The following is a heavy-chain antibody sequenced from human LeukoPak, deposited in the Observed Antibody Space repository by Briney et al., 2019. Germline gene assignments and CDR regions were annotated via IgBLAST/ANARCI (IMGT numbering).Heavy chain of an antibody. Sequence: SETLSLTCTVPGGSIRSYYWSWIRQAPGKGLEWIGFISYSGYTSYSPSLKSRVAISVDTSKSQFSLRLSSLTAADTAIYYCARGRNDNGGMFFDSWAQGTLVTVSS. CDR3: ARGRNDNGGMFFDS. CDR2: ISYSGYT. CDR1: GGSIRSYY. J-gene: IGHJ4*02. D-gene: IGHD4-23*01. V-gene: IGHV4-59*01.